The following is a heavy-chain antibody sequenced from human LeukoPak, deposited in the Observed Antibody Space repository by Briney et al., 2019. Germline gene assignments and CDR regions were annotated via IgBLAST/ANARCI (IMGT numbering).Heavy chain of an antibody. J-gene: IGHJ4*02. CDR3: TKGGGSSSWYDY. D-gene: IGHD6-13*01. CDR2: IDPSGGST. CDR1: GYTFTSYY. V-gene: IGHV1-46*03. Sequence: AASVKVSCKASGYTFTSYYMHWVRQAPGQGLEWMGIIDPSGGSTTYAQKFQGRVTMTRDTSTSTVYMQLSSLRSEDTAVYYCTKGGGSSSWYDYWGQGTLVTVSS.